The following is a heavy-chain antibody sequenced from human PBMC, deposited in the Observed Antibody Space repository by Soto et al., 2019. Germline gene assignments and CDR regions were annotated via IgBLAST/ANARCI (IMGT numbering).Heavy chain of an antibody. J-gene: IGHJ6*02. D-gene: IGHD6-6*01. Sequence: ASVKVSCKASGYTFTGYYMHWVRQAPGQGLEWMGWINPNSGGTNYAQKFQGWVTMTRDTSISTAYMELSRLRSDDTAEYYCGRDGEAARRWGYYYYGMDVWGQGTTVTVSS. CDR2: INPNSGGT. CDR1: GYTFTGYY. CDR3: GRDGEAARRWGYYYYGMDV. V-gene: IGHV1-2*04.